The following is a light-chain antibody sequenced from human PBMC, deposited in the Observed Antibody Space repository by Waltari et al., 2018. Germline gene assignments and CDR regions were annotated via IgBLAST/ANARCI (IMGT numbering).Light chain of an antibody. V-gene: IGLV3-25*03. CDR1: TSPNN. J-gene: IGLJ2*01. CDR3: QASDTSGSYPV. Sequence: SFKLPHPPSVPFSPGHTAGTPCPPATSPNNMSFWYQQKPGQAPVLVIYKDSERPSGIPERFSGSSSGTTVTLTISGAQAEDEADYYCQASDTSGSYPVFGGGTKLTVL. CDR2: KDS.